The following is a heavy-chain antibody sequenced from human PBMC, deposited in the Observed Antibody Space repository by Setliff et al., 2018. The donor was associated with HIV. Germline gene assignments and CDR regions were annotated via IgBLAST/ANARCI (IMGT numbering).Heavy chain of an antibody. V-gene: IGHV4-4*02. D-gene: IGHD4-4*01. CDR1: GGSISSSNW. Sequence: SETLSLTCAVSGGSISSSNWWSWVRQPPGKGLEWIGEIYHSGSTNYNPSLKSRVTISVDKSKNQFSLHLTSVTAADTAVYYCARDVDYTDAFDIWGQGTMVTVSS. CDR2: IYHSGST. J-gene: IGHJ3*02. CDR3: ARDVDYTDAFDI.